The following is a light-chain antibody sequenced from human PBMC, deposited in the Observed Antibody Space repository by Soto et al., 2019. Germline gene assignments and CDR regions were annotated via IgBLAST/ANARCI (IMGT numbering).Light chain of an antibody. Sequence: DIQMTQSPSSLSATLGDRVTITCRASQDIRKFLAWYQQKPGKVPKLLIYAASTLQSGVPSRFSGSGSGTDFTLTISSLQPEDVATYYCQKYNSAPLAFGGGTKVDI. CDR1: QDIRKF. V-gene: IGKV1-27*01. CDR2: AAS. J-gene: IGKJ4*01. CDR3: QKYNSAPLA.